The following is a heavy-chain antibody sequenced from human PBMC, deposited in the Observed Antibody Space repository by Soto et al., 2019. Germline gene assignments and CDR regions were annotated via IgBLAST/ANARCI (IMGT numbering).Heavy chain of an antibody. CDR2: LSAYNGDT. Sequence: QVQLVQSGAEVKKPGASVRVSCKTSGYTFINYGITWVRQAPGQGLEWMGWLSAYNGDTSSSEKLQDRFTMTTDTSTNTVYMDLRSLTSDDTAVYYCARWSAIVGGGEARDVWGQGTMVIVSS. J-gene: IGHJ3*01. D-gene: IGHD1-26*01. CDR1: GYTFINYG. V-gene: IGHV1-18*01. CDR3: ARWSAIVGGGEARDV.